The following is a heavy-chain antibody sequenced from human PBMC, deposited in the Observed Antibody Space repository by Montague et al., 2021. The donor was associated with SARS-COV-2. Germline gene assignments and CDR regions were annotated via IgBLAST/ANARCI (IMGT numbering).Heavy chain of an antibody. CDR2: VSGTGATT. CDR3: ARAGYMSSWFAS. CDR1: GFTLSTYV. D-gene: IGHD3-16*02. V-gene: IGHV3-23*01. Sequence: RVSCAASGFTLSTYVMTWVRQAPGKGLEWVSGVSGTGATTYYADSVRGRFTMSRDTSKGTLYLQLNSLTVDDTGLYFCARAGYMSSWFASWGQGTLVTVSP. J-gene: IGHJ5*01.